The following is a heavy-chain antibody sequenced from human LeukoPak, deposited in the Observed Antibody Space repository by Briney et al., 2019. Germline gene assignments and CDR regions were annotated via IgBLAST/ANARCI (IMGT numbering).Heavy chain of an antibody. Sequence: GXSLRLSCTASGFTFSVYEMNWVRQAPGKGLEWVSYISSSSSTIYYADSVKGRFTVSRDNAKNSLYLQMNSLRAEDTAVYYCARDSQRDSDDCFDMWGQGTLVTVSS. CDR2: ISSSSSTI. CDR3: ARDSQRDSDDCFDM. J-gene: IGHJ3*02. D-gene: IGHD5-18*01. V-gene: IGHV3-48*03. CDR1: GFTFSVYE.